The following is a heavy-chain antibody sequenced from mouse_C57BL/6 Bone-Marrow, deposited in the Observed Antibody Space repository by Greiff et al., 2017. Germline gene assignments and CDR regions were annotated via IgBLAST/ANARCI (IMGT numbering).Heavy chain of an antibody. D-gene: IGHD4-1*01. Sequence: VQLKESGPELVKPGASVKISCKASGYTFTDYNMDWVKQSHGKSLEWIGDINPNNGGTIYNQKFKGKATLTVDKSSSTAYMERRSLTSEDTAVYYCARLGYYALDYWGQGTWVTVSS. CDR3: ARLGYYALDY. J-gene: IGHJ4*01. CDR1: GYTFTDYN. V-gene: IGHV1-18*01. CDR2: INPNNGGT.